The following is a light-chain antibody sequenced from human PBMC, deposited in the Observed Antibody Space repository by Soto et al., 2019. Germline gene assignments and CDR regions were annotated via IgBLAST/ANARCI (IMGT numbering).Light chain of an antibody. V-gene: IGKV1-5*01. J-gene: IGKJ1*01. CDR1: QSISSW. CDR2: DAS. CDR3: QQYYSFPQT. Sequence: DIQITQSPSTLSASVGDRVTITCRASQSISSWLAWYQQKPGKAPKLLIYDASSLESGVPSRFSGSGSGTEFTLTISSLQPDDFATYYCQQYYSFPQTFGQGTKVDIK.